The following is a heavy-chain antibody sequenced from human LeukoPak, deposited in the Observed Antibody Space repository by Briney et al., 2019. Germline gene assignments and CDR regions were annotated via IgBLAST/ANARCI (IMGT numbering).Heavy chain of an antibody. CDR2: ISRSGSTK. V-gene: IGHV3-48*03. CDR3: ARDRSSWSEGFDY. Sequence: GGSLRLSCVASGFTFSSYEMNWVRQAPGKGLEWVSYISRSGSTKNYADSVKGRFTISRDNAKNSLYLQMNSLRAEDTAVYYCARDRSSWSEGFDYWGQGTLVTVSS. J-gene: IGHJ4*02. D-gene: IGHD6-13*01. CDR1: GFTFSSYE.